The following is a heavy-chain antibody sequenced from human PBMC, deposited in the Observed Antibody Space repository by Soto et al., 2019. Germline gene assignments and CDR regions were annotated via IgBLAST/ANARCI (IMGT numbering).Heavy chain of an antibody. J-gene: IGHJ4*02. D-gene: IGHD6-13*01. CDR3: ATSPYSSSWCFDY. V-gene: IGHV1-2*04. CDR1: GGTFTGYY. CDR2: INPNSGGT. Sequence: ASVKVSCKASGGTFTGYYMHWVRQAPGQGLEWMEWINPNSGGTNYAQKFQGWVTMTRDTSISTAYMELSRLRSDDTAEYYCATSPYSSSWCFDYWGQGTLVTVSS.